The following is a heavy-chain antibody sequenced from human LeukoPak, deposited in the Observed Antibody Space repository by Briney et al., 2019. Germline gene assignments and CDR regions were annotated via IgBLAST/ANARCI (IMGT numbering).Heavy chain of an antibody. D-gene: IGHD4-17*01. V-gene: IGHV3-23*01. Sequence: GGSLRLSCAASGFNFSTYAMSWVRQAPGEGLQWLSLISGSGGTTYYADSVRGRFTISRDNSKNTLYLQMNSLRAEDTAVYYCAKDFGTKYGDYYFDHWGQGALVTVSS. J-gene: IGHJ4*02. CDR2: ISGSGGTT. CDR1: GFNFSTYA. CDR3: AKDFGTKYGDYYFDH.